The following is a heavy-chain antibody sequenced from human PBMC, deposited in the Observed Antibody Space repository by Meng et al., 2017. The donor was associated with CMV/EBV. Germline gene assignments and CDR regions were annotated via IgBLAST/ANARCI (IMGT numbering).Heavy chain of an antibody. Sequence: SETLSLICTVSGGSISSYYWSWIRQPPGKGLEWIGYIYYSGSTNYNPSLKSRVTISVDTSKNQFSLKLSSVTAADTAVYYCASKGYCSGGSCYSTYYYGMDVWGQGTTVTVSS. CDR1: GGSISSYY. D-gene: IGHD2-15*01. CDR3: ASKGYCSGGSCYSTYYYGMDV. CDR2: IYYSGST. J-gene: IGHJ6*02. V-gene: IGHV4-59*01.